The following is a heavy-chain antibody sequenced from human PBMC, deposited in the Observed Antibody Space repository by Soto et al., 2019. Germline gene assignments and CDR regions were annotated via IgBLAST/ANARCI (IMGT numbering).Heavy chain of an antibody. V-gene: IGHV5-51*01. CDR1: GYSLTNSFSSYW. CDR2: IYPGASDT. D-gene: IGHD2-2*01. Sequence: GESLKISCQGSGYSLTNSFSSYWIGWVRQMPGKGLEWMGIIYPGASDTHYNPSFQGQVTISADKSISTAYLQWSSLKASDTAMYYCARHLIGARYCSSTSCYGGSGYYYYMDVWGKGTTVTVSS. J-gene: IGHJ6*03. CDR3: ARHLIGARYCSSTSCYGGSGYYYYMDV.